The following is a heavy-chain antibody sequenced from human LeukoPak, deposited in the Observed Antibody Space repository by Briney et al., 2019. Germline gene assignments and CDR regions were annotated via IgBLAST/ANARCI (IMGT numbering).Heavy chain of an antibody. CDR1: GYTLTELS. D-gene: IGHD3-10*01. Sequence: ASVKVSCKVSGYTLTELSMHWVRQAPGKGLEWMGGFDPEDGETIYAQKFQGRVTMTTDTSTNTAYLELRSLSPDDTAVYYCARAPKYGSGSYYSPDYWGQGTLVTVSS. CDR3: ARAPKYGSGSYYSPDY. CDR2: FDPEDGET. J-gene: IGHJ4*02. V-gene: IGHV1-24*01.